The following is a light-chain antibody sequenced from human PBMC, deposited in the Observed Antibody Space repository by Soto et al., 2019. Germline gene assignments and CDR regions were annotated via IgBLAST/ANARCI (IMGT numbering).Light chain of an antibody. CDR3: QQYGSSPQT. V-gene: IGKV3-20*01. CDR1: QSVSSSY. Sequence: EILLMQAPGTLSLSPGERATLSCRASQSVSSSYLAWYQQKPGQAPRLLIYGASSRATGIPDRFSGSGSGTDFTLTISRLEPEDFAVYYCQQYGSSPQTFGQGTKVDIK. CDR2: GAS. J-gene: IGKJ1*01.